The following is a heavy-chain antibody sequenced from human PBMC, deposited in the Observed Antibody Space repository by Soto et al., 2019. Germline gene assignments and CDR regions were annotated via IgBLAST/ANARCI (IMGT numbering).Heavy chain of an antibody. J-gene: IGHJ5*02. CDR2: TYHSGNP. CDR1: GYTISTGGYT. CDR3: ARLGKYYQSLDP. V-gene: IGHV4-30-2*01. Sequence: PSETLYLTCAFSGYTISTGGYTWAWIRQPTGEALEWIGHTYHSGNPYYNPSLKSRVIISVDRSKNQFSLRLTSVTAADTAVYYCARLGKYYQSLDPWGPGTLVTVS. D-gene: IGHD2-2*01.